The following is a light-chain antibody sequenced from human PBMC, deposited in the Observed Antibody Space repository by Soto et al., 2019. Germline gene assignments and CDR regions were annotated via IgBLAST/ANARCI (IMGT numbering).Light chain of an antibody. J-gene: IGKJ1*01. V-gene: IGKV1-39*01. CDR2: AAS. Sequence: DIQMTQSPSSLSASVGDRVTITCRASQSIDNYLNWYHQKPGKAPNLLIYAASTLLSGVPSRFSGRGSGTHFTLTISSLQPEDFATYYCQQSYSSPETFGQGTKVEIK. CDR3: QQSYSSPET. CDR1: QSIDNY.